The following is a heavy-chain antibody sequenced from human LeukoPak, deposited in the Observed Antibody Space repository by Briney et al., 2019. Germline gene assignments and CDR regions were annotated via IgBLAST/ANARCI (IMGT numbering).Heavy chain of an antibody. CDR2: IDTTGGT. CDR1: GFALSSYD. J-gene: IGHJ2*01. CDR3: VREGFCGVDCPAYFDL. D-gene: IGHD2-21*02. V-gene: IGHV3-13*04. Sequence: GGSLRLSCAASGFALSSYDIHWVRQTTGKGLEWVSAIDTTGGTYYPGSVEGRFIISRDNAQNSFHLQMNSLRDADTAVYYCVREGFCGVDCPAYFDLWGRGTLVTVSS.